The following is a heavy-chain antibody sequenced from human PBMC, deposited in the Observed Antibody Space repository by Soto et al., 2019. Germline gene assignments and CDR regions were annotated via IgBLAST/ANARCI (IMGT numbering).Heavy chain of an antibody. Sequence: QVQLVQSGAEVKKPGSSVKVSCKASGGTFSSYAISWVRQAPGQGLEWMGGIIPIFGTANYAQKFQGRVTITADESPSTAYMELSSLRSEDTAVYYCARDARPYYDSSGYYYYYYGMDVWGQGTTVTVSS. J-gene: IGHJ6*02. CDR2: IIPIFGTA. V-gene: IGHV1-69*01. CDR1: GGTFSSYA. D-gene: IGHD3-22*01. CDR3: ARDARPYYDSSGYYYYYYGMDV.